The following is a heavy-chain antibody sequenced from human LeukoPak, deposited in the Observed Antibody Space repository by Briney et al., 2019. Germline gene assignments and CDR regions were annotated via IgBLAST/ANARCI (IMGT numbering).Heavy chain of an antibody. CDR3: ARMTTVVIFDY. CDR2: ISSSSSTI. V-gene: IGHV3-48*01. CDR1: GFTFSSYS. D-gene: IGHD4-17*01. J-gene: IGHJ4*02. Sequence: GGSLRLSCAASGFTFSSYSMNWVRQAPGKGLEWVSYISSSSSTIYYADSVKGRFTISRDNAKNSLYLQMNSLRAEDTAVYYCARMTTVVIFDYWGQGTLVTVSS.